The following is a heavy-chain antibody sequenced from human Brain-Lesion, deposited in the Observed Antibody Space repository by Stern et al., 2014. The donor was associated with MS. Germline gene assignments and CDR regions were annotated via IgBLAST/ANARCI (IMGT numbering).Heavy chain of an antibody. CDR1: GGSVSSTSYA. V-gene: IGHV4-39*01. J-gene: IGHJ5*02. CDR3: AGEEDIRYCSGGSCTGNWFDP. CDR2: IYYRGNT. D-gene: IGHD2-15*01. Sequence: VQLEESGPGLVKPSETLSLTCTVAGGSVSSTSYAWAWIRQPPGKGLGWIGTIYYRGNTYYSPSLQSRLTLSLDTSKNQFSLQLRSVTAADTAVYYCAGEEDIRYCSGGSCTGNWFDPWGQGTLVTVSS.